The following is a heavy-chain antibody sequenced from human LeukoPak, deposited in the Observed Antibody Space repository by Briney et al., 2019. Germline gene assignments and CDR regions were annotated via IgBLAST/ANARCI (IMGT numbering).Heavy chain of an antibody. D-gene: IGHD2-15*01. Sequence: SETLSLTCSVSGVSISDGRYYWTWLRQHPGKGLAWIGYKYYSGSAKYNPSLKSRLTISVDPSKNQFSLQLRSVTAADTAMYYCATPYCSGISCLDVFNMWGQGTMVTVSS. CDR1: GVSISDGRYY. CDR2: KYYSGSA. V-gene: IGHV4-31*03. CDR3: ATPYCSGISCLDVFNM. J-gene: IGHJ3*02.